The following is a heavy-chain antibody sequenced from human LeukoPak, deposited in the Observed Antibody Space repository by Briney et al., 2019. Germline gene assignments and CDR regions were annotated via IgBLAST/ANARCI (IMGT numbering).Heavy chain of an antibody. V-gene: IGHV4-34*01. CDR2: INHSGST. CDR3: ARGGIAARP. CDR1: GGSFSGYY. J-gene: IGHJ5*02. Sequence: SETLSLTCAIFGGSFSGYYWSWIRQPPGKGLEWIGEINHSGSTNYNPSLKSRVTISVDTSKNQFSLKLSSVTAADTAVYYCARGGIAARPWGQGTLVTVSS. D-gene: IGHD6-6*01.